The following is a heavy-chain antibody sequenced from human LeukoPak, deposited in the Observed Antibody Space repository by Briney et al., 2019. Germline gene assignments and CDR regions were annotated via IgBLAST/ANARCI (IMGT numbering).Heavy chain of an antibody. CDR3: AREGNVGYRLFDY. D-gene: IGHD5-12*01. CDR2: IYYSGST. CDR1: GGSISSYY. J-gene: IGHJ4*02. V-gene: IGHV4-59*01. Sequence: PSETLSLTCTVSGGSISSYYWSWIRKPPGKGLEWIGYIYYSGSTNYNPSLKSRVTISVDTSKNQFSLKLSSVTAADTAVYYCAREGNVGYRLFDYWGQGTLVTVSS.